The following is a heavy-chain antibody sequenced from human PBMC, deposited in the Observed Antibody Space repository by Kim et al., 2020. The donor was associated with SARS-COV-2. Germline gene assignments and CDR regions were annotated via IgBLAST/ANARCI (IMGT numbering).Heavy chain of an antibody. Sequence: SETLSLTCAVSGGSISSSNWWSWVRQPPGKGLEWIGEIYRSGNTNYNPSLKSRVTISVDKSKNQFSLKLSSVTAADTAVYYCARVTVGATGGDDIWGQGALVTVSS. CDR1: GGSISSSNW. J-gene: IGHJ4*02. CDR2: IYRSGNT. D-gene: IGHD1-26*01. CDR3: ARVTVGATGGDDI. V-gene: IGHV4-4*02.